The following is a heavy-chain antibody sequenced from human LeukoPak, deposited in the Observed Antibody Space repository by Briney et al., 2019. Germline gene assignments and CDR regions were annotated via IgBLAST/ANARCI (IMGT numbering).Heavy chain of an antibody. J-gene: IGHJ5*02. V-gene: IGHV3-49*04. Sequence: AGRSLRLSCTASGFTFGDYAMSWVRQAPGKGLEWVGFIRSKAYGGTTEYAASVKGRFTISRDDSKSIAYLQMNSLRAEDTAVYYCAKDLRYSSSWYWPWGQGTLVTVSS. CDR3: AKDLRYSSSWYWP. D-gene: IGHD6-13*01. CDR2: IRSKAYGGTT. CDR1: GFTFGDYA.